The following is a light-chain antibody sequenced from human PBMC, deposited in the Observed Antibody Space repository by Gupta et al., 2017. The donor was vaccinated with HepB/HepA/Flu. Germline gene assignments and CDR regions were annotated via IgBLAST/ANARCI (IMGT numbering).Light chain of an antibody. CDR2: RNN. CDR3: AAWDARRSCVV. V-gene: IGLV1-47*01. CDR1: SSNIGSNS. Sequence: QSVLTQPPSESGAPGRRVTISCSGSSSNIGSNSVYWYPQLPGTAPKLLIYRNNQRHSGVPDRFSGTRSGTSASLAIXGXRSEEEXDYYCAAWDARRSCVVFGGGTRLTVL. J-gene: IGLJ2*01.